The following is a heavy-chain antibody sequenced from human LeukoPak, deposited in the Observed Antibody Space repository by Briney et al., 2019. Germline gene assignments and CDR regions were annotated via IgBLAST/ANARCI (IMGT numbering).Heavy chain of an antibody. V-gene: IGHV4-39*01. CDR1: GGSISSSSYY. Sequence: SETLSLTCTVSGGSISSSSYYWGWIRQPPGKGLVWIGSIYYSGSTYYNPSLKSRVTISVDTSKNQFSLKLSSVTAADTAVYYCARHYGSGSYYSNWFDPWGQGTLVTVSS. CDR2: IYYSGST. D-gene: IGHD3-10*01. J-gene: IGHJ5*02. CDR3: ARHYGSGSYYSNWFDP.